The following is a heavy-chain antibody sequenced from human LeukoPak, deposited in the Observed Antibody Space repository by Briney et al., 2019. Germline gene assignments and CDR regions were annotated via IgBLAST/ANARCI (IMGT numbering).Heavy chain of an antibody. D-gene: IGHD3-16*01. CDR1: GDSISSYY. J-gene: IGHJ4*02. CDR3: ARGGGTLDY. Sequence: PSETLSLTCTVSGDSISSYYWSWIRQPPGKGLEWIGSIYDSGKTNYNASLISRVTISVDTSKNQFSLKLSSVTPADTAVYYCARGGGTLDYWGQGTLVTVSS. CDR2: IYDSGKT. V-gene: IGHV4-59*01.